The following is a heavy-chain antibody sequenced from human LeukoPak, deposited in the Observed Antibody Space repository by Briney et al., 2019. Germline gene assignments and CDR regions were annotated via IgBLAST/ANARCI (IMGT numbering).Heavy chain of an antibody. Sequence: PSETLSLTCTVSGGSISSYYWSWIRQPPGKGLEWIGYIYYSGSTNYNPSLKSRVTISVDTSKNQFSLKLSSVTAADTAVYYCARDSPTGDLSHFDYWGQGTLVTVSS. CDR2: IYYSGST. V-gene: IGHV4-59*01. J-gene: IGHJ4*02. CDR1: GGSISSYY. CDR3: ARDSPTGDLSHFDY. D-gene: IGHD7-27*01.